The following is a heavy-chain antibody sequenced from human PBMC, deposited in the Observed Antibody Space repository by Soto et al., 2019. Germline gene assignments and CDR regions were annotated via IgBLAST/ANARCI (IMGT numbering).Heavy chain of an antibody. CDR2: TFSSGST. V-gene: IGHV4-4*07. J-gene: IGHJ6*02. CDR3: ARTRMGRGVTLGSYYYYGIDV. Sequence: SETLSLTCTVSGGSLSRYYWSWIRQPAGKGLEYIGHTFSSGSTNYNPSLKSRVTMSVDTFQNQFSLRLRSVTAADSAVYYCARTRMGRGVTLGSYYYYGIDVWGQGTTVTVSS. CDR1: GGSLSRYY. D-gene: IGHD3-10*01.